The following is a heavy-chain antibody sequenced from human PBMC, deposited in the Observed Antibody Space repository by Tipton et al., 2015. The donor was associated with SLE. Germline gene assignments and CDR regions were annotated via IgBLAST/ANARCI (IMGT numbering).Heavy chain of an antibody. CDR1: GFTFRTFG. CDR3: ATLQARDD. Sequence: GSLRLSCAASGFTFRTFGIHWVRQAPGKGLEWVSFIRYDGKEKFYSDAVRGRFTISRDNSMNTLSLQLNSLRPDDTAMYYCATLQARDDWGQGTLVTVPS. J-gene: IGHJ4*02. V-gene: IGHV3-30*02. CDR2: IRYDGKEK.